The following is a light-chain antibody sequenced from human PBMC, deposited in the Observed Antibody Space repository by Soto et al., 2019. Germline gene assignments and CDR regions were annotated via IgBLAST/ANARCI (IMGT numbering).Light chain of an antibody. CDR3: CSYAGSSTHVV. J-gene: IGLJ2*01. CDR1: SSDVGSYNL. Sequence: QSALTQPASVSGSPGQSITIFCTGTSSDVGSYNLVSWYQQHPGKAPKLMIYEVSKRPSGVSNRFSGSKSGNTASLTISGLQAEDEADYYCCSYAGSSTHVVVGGGTKLTVL. V-gene: IGLV2-23*02. CDR2: EVS.